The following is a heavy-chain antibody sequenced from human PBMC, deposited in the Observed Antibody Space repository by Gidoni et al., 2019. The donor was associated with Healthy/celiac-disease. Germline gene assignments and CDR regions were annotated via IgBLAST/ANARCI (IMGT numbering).Heavy chain of an antibody. D-gene: IGHD2-15*01. J-gene: IGHJ4*02. CDR2: IYYSGST. CDR1: GGSISSSSYY. V-gene: IGHV4-39*01. CDR3: ARRRAGCSGGSCYIDY. Sequence: QLQLQESGPGLVKPSETLSLTCTVPGGSISSSSYYWGWIRQPPGKGLEWIGSIYYSGSTYYNPSLKSRVTISVDTSKNQFSLKLSSVTAADTAVYYCARRRAGCSGGSCYIDYWGQGTLVTVSS.